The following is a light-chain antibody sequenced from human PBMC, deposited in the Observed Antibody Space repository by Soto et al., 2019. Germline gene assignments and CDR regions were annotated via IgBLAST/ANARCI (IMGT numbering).Light chain of an antibody. V-gene: IGKV1-5*01. Sequence: DIQMTQSPSSLSASVGDRFTISCRASQSISSYLNWYQQKKGKAPNLLIYDASTLESGVPSRFSGSGSGTEFTLTISSLQTEDFATYYCQQFHSFSRTFGQGTKVDIK. J-gene: IGKJ1*01. CDR2: DAS. CDR3: QQFHSFSRT. CDR1: QSISSY.